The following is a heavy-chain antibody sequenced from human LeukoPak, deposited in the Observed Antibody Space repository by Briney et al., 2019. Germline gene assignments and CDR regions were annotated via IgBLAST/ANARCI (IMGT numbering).Heavy chain of an antibody. CDR3: AKDQSYDFWSGSSPGFDY. CDR2: ISGSGGST. CDR1: GFTFSSYA. D-gene: IGHD3-3*01. V-gene: IGHV3-23*01. Sequence: SGGSLRLSCAASGFTFSSYAMSWVRQAPGKGLEWASAISGSGGSTYYADSVKGRFTIPRDNSKNTLYLQMNSLRAEGTAVYYCAKDQSYDFWSGSSPGFDYWGQGTLVTVSS. J-gene: IGHJ4*02.